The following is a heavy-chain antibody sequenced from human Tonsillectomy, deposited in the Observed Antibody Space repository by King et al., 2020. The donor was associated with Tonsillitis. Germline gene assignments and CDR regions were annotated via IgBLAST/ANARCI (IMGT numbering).Heavy chain of an antibody. Sequence: VQLVQSGAEVKKPGSSVKVSCKASGGTFSSYAISWVRQAPGQGLEWMGGIIPIFGTANYAQKFQGRVTITEDESTSTAYMELSSLRSEDTAVYYCARAYYDILTGYLSSYFDYWGQGTLVTVSS. D-gene: IGHD3-9*01. V-gene: IGHV1-69*01. CDR2: IIPIFGTA. J-gene: IGHJ4*02. CDR1: GGTFSSYA. CDR3: ARAYYDILTGYLSSYFDY.